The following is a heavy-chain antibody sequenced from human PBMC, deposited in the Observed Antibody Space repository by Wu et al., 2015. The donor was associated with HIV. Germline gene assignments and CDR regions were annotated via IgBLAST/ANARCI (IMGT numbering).Heavy chain of an antibody. CDR1: GGNFNNYA. D-gene: IGHD2-8*02. V-gene: IGHV1-69*04. CDR3: AREKRVLGELDTMGYLDY. Sequence: QVQLVQSGPEVKKPGSSVKVSCKASGGNFNNYAINWVRQAPGQGLQWMGRITPIFGLGHYAQKFQGRVTITADKSMSTAYMELSSLRSDDTAVYYCAREKRVLGELDTMGYLDYWGQGHCHCLL. CDR2: ITPIFGLG. J-gene: IGHJ4*02.